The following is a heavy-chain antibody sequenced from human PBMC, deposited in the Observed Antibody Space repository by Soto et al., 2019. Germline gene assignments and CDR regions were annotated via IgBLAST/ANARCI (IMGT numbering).Heavy chain of an antibody. V-gene: IGHV3-23*01. J-gene: IGHJ4*02. CDR2: ISGSGGST. CDR3: AKDGGGSGAFDS. CDR1: GFTFSSYA. Sequence: EVQLLESGGGLGQPGGSLRLSCAASGFTFSSYAMSWVRQAPGKGLEWVSAISGSGGSTYYADSVKGRFTISRDNSKNTLYLQMNSMRAEDPAVYYCAKDGGGSGAFDSWGQGTLVTVS. D-gene: IGHD3-16*01.